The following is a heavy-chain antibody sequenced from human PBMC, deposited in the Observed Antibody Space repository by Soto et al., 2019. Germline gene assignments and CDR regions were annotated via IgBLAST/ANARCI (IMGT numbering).Heavy chain of an antibody. CDR2: IHHGWTT. D-gene: IGHD6-19*01. CDR3: ARHIGVPGSGAFDS. V-gene: IGHV4-4*02. CDR1: SAYISDNNW. Sequence: QVQLQESGPGLVKPLETLSLTCAVSSAYISDNNWWSWVRQSPQKGLEWIGEIHHGWTTNYIPSRKTRVPISMDRSYNHIFMQPSSVTAAVSSIYHCARHIGVPGSGAFDSWGQGNVVTVSS. J-gene: IGHJ4*02.